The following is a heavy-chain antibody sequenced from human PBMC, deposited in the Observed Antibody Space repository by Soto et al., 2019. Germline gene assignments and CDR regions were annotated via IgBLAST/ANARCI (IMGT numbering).Heavy chain of an antibody. J-gene: IGHJ5*02. CDR2: IRSKAYGGTT. Sequence: EVQLVESGGGLVKPGRSLRLSCTASGFTFGDYAMSWFRQAPGKGLEWVGFIRSKAYGGTTEYAASVKGRFTISRDDSKSIAYLQMNSLKTEDTAVYYCTRGDIVVVVAATGFDPWGQGTLVTVSS. V-gene: IGHV3-49*05. CDR3: TRGDIVVVVAATGFDP. CDR1: GFTFGDYA. D-gene: IGHD2-15*01.